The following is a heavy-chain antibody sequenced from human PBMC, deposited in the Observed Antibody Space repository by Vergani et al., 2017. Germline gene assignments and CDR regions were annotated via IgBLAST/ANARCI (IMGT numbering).Heavy chain of an antibody. CDR2: INPSGGST. Sequence: QVQLVQSGAEVKKPGASVKVSCKASGYTFTSYYMHWVRQAPGQGLEWMGIINPSGGSTSYAQKFQGRVTMTRDTSTSTVYMELSSLRSEDTAVYYCASPRGLWFGELPPYYYYGMEVWGQGP. CDR3: ASPRGLWFGELPPYYYYGMEV. J-gene: IGHJ6*02. V-gene: IGHV1-46*03. D-gene: IGHD3-10*01. CDR1: GYTFTSYY.